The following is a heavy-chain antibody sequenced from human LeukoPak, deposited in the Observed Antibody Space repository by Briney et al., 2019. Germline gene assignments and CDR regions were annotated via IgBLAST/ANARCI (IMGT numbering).Heavy chain of an antibody. CDR1: GGSISSSSYY. CDR3: ARWERGTVKGFDY. CDR2: IYYSGST. D-gene: IGHD4-17*01. Sequence: SETLSLTCTVSGGSISSSSYYWGWIRQPPGKGLEWIGSIYYSGSTYYNPSLKSRVTTSVDTSKNQFYLRLSSVTAADRAWFYCARWERGTVKGFDYWGQGTLVTVSS. V-gene: IGHV4-39*01. J-gene: IGHJ4*02.